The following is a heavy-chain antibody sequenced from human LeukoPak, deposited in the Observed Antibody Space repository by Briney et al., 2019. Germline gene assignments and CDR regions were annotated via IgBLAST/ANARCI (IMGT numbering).Heavy chain of an antibody. J-gene: IGHJ4*02. CDR3: ARRAYSSDYYYFDY. Sequence: SETLSLTCTVSGGSISSNYWSWIRQPPGEGLEWIGYIYYSGSTIYNPSLKSRDTISVDTSKNQFSLKLSSVTAADTAVYYCARRAYSSDYYYFDYWAQGTLVTVSS. CDR2: IYYSGST. CDR1: GGSISSNY. D-gene: IGHD3-22*01. V-gene: IGHV4-59*01.